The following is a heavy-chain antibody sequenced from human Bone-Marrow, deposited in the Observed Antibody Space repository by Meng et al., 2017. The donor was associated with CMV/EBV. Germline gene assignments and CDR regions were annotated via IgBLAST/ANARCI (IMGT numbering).Heavy chain of an antibody. Sequence: SETLSLTCAVYGGSFSGYYWSWIRQPPGKGLEWIGEINHSGSTNYNPSLKSRVTISVDTSKNQFSLKLSSVTAEDTAVYYCARGTARYFVVVVAATPVSAFDIWGQGTMVTVSS. CDR1: GGSFSGYY. J-gene: IGHJ3*02. CDR2: INHSGST. CDR3: ARGTARYFVVVVAATPVSAFDI. D-gene: IGHD2-15*01. V-gene: IGHV4-34*01.